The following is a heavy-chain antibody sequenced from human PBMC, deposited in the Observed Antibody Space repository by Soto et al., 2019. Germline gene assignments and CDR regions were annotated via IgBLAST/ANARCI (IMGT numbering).Heavy chain of an antibody. CDR2: INPNSGGI. CDR3: ARMVRGPDYFGY. V-gene: IGHV1-2*04. D-gene: IGHD3-10*01. CDR1: GYTFIDYY. Sequence: ASVKVSCKASGYTFIDYYMYWVRQAPGQGLEWMGRINPNSGGINYAQKFQGWVTMTRDTSISTAYMELNRLKSDDTAVYYCARMVRGPDYFGYWGQGTLVTVSS. J-gene: IGHJ4*02.